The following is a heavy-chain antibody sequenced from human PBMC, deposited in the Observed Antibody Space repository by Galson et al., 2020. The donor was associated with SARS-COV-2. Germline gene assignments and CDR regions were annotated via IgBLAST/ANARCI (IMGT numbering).Heavy chain of an antibody. J-gene: IGHJ4*02. CDR2: INHTGKT. D-gene: IGHD3-9*01. Sequence: SETLCLTCTASADTISSGRNYWVWIRQVPGMGLEGLGYINHTGKTYDNPSPKGQLTLSVDTSKNQLALKLSSVAAADTAVYFCASYQVMSGYWDGNYYFDNWGPGTLVNVSS. CDR3: ASYQVMSGYWDGNYYFDN. V-gene: IGHV4-31*01. CDR1: ADTISSGRNY.